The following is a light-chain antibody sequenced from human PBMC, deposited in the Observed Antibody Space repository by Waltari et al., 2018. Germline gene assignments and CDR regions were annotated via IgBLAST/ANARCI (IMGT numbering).Light chain of an antibody. CDR3: MQALQTWT. J-gene: IGKJ1*01. CDR2: LGS. V-gene: IGKV2-28*01. Sequence: DIVMTQSPLSLPVSPGEPASISCRSSQSLLHSDGYNYLDWYLQKPGQSPQLLIFLGSSRASGVPDRFSGSGSGTHFTLRISRVEAEDAGVYYCMQALQTWTFGQGTTVEI. CDR1: QSLLHSDGYNY.